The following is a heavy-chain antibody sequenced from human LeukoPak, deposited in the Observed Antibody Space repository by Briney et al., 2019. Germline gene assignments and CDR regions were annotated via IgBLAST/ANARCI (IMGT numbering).Heavy chain of an antibody. J-gene: IGHJ4*02. V-gene: IGHV4-4*07. CDR2: IYSSGST. D-gene: IGHD1-26*01. Sequence: SETLSLTCTVSGASISSYYWTWIRQPAGEGLEWIGRIYSSGSTNYNPSLKSRVTMSLDTAKNQFSLRLSSVTAADTAVYYCASARGGSGSYGHFDYWGQGTLVTVSS. CDR3: ASARGGSGSYGHFDY. CDR1: GASISSYY.